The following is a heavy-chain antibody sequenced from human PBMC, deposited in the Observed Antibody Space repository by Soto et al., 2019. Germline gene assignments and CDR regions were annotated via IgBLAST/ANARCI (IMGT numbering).Heavy chain of an antibody. CDR2: IYYSGST. J-gene: IGHJ6*02. V-gene: IGHV4-59*08. CDR3: ARLFSGSILAYYYYYGMDV. CDR1: GGSISSYY. D-gene: IGHD2-21*01. Sequence: SETLSLTCTVSGGSISSYYWSWIRQPPGKGLEWIGYIYYSGSTNYNPSLKSRVTISVDTSKNQFSLKLSSVTAADTAVYYCARLFSGSILAYYYYYGMDVWGQGTTVTAP.